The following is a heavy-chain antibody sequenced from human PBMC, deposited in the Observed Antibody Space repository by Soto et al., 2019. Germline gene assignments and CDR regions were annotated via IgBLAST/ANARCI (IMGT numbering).Heavy chain of an antibody. CDR2: INPSGGST. CDR1: GYTFTSYY. CDR3: VRNLLRFLEWPPVDAIDI. Sequence: ASVKVSCKASGYTFTSYYMHWVRQAPGQGLEWMGKINPSGGSTNYAQKFQGRVTMTTDTSTSTVYMELRSLRSDDTAVYYCVRNLLRFLEWPPVDAIDIWGQGTMVTVSS. V-gene: IGHV1-46*01. D-gene: IGHD3-3*01. J-gene: IGHJ3*02.